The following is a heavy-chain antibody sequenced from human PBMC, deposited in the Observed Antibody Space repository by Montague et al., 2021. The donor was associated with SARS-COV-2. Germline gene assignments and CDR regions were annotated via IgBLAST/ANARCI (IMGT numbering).Heavy chain of an antibody. CDR2: IEYSGST. J-gene: IGHJ4*02. D-gene: IGHD3-3*01. CDR3: ARATRITIFGVVNQFDY. Sequence: SETLSLTCTVSGDSLSFYFWTWIRQPPGRGLEWIGYIEYSGSTNYNPSLKSRVTISVGTSKNQFSLKLSSVTAADTAVYYCARATRITIFGVVNQFDYWGQGTLVTVSS. CDR1: GDSLSFYF. V-gene: IGHV4-59*12.